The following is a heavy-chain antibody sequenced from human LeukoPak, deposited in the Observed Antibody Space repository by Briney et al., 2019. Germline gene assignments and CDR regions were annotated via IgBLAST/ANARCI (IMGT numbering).Heavy chain of an antibody. J-gene: IGHJ4*02. Sequence: SQTLSLTCAVSGGSISSGDYYWSWIRQPPGKGLEWIGYIYYSGSTYYNPSLKSRVTISVDTSKNQFSLKLSSVTAADTAVYYCARGRLGDSSGYYPDFDYWGQGTLVTVSS. V-gene: IGHV4-30-4*01. CDR1: GGSISSGDYY. CDR3: ARGRLGDSSGYYPDFDY. CDR2: IYYSGST. D-gene: IGHD3-22*01.